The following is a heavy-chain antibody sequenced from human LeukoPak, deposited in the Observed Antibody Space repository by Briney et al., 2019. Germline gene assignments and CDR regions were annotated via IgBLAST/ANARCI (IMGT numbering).Heavy chain of an antibody. CDR1: GYSISSDYY. J-gene: IGHJ6*03. CDR2: IYTSGST. CDR3: ARDHPDIVATLRPYYMDV. Sequence: PSETLSLTCTVSGYSISSDYYWSWIRQPAGKGLEWIGRIYTSGSTNYNPSLKSRVTISVDTSKNQFSLKLSSVTAADTAVYYCARDHPDIVATLRPYYMDVWGKGTTVTVSS. V-gene: IGHV4-61*02. D-gene: IGHD5-12*01.